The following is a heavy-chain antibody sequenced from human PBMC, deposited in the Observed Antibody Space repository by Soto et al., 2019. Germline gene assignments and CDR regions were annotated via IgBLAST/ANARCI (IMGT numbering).Heavy chain of an antibody. CDR3: VRRVNVPSWYFDL. CDR2: INYSGTA. CDR1: GASISKTSSY. V-gene: IGHV4-39*01. J-gene: IGHJ2*01. Sequence: QVELQQSGPGLVKPSETLSLTCTVSGASISKTSSYWGWIGQPPGKGLEWIGSINYSGTAYYNPSLKSRVTISVDTSRNQFSLRLTSVTAADTAFYFCVRRVNVPSWYFDLWGREKPVIVSS. D-gene: IGHD3-10*02.